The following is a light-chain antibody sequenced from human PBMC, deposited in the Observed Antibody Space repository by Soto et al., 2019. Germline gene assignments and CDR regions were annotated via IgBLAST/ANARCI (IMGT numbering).Light chain of an antibody. J-gene: IGLJ3*02. V-gene: IGLV2-8*01. CDR3: SSYAGNNNGV. CDR1: SSDVGGYNY. Sequence: QSVLTQPPSASGSPGQSVTISCTGTSSDVGGYNYVTWYQQHPGKAPKFMIYEVNKRSSGVPDRFSGSKSGNTASLTVSGLQAEDEADYYCSSYAGNNNGVFGGGTKLTVL. CDR2: EVN.